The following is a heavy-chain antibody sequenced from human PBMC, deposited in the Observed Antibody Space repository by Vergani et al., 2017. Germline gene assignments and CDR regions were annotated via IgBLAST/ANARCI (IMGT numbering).Heavy chain of an antibody. D-gene: IGHD3-16*01. Sequence: QVQLVQSGAEVKTPGASVKVSCTASGYTFTSYGISWVRQAPGQGLEWMGWISAYNGNTNYAQKLQGRVTMTTDTPTSTAYMELRSLRSDDTAVYYCARDQDVMTEGAFDIWGQGTMVTVAS. CDR3: ARDQDVMTEGAFDI. V-gene: IGHV1-18*04. CDR1: GYTFTSYG. J-gene: IGHJ3*02. CDR2: ISAYNGNT.